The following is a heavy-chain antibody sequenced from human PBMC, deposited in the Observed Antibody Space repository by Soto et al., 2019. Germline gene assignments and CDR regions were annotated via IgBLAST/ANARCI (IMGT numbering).Heavy chain of an antibody. V-gene: IGHV1-3*01. D-gene: IGHD6-19*01. CDR1: GYTFTSYA. CDR3: ARDDILSGWFDAFDI. Sequence: QVQLVQSGAEVKKPGASVKVSCKASGYTFTSYAMHWVRQAPGQRLEWMGWINAGNGNTKYSQKFQGRVTITRDTSARTAYMELSSMRAEDTAVYYCARDDILSGWFDAFDIWGQGTMVTVSS. CDR2: INAGNGNT. J-gene: IGHJ3*02.